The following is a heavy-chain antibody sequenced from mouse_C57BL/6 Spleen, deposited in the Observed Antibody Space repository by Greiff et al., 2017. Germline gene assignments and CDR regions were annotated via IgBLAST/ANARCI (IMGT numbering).Heavy chain of an antibody. CDR2: ISDGGSYT. CDR3: ARHYGSLYYAMDY. V-gene: IGHV5-4*03. Sequence: EVKLVESGGGLVKPGGSLKLSCAASGFTFSSYAMSWVRQTPEKRLEWVATISDGGSYTYYPDNVKGRFTISRDNAKNNLYLQMSHLKSEDTAMYYCARHYGSLYYAMDYWGQGTSVTVSS. D-gene: IGHD1-1*01. J-gene: IGHJ4*01. CDR1: GFTFSSYA.